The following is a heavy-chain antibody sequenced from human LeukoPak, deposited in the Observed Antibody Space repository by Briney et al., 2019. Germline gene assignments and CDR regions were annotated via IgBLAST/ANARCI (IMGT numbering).Heavy chain of an antibody. J-gene: IGHJ6*04. CDR2: ISGSGGTT. D-gene: IGHD2-2*01. V-gene: IGHV3-23*01. CDR1: GFTFSSYA. CDR3: AKAPADYCSSTSSSDV. Sequence: GGSLRLSCAASGFTFSSYAMSWVRQTPAMGLEWVSAISGSGGTTYYADSLKGRYTISRDNSRNTLYLQMNSLRAEDTAVYYCAKAPADYCSSTSSSDVWGKGTTVTVSS.